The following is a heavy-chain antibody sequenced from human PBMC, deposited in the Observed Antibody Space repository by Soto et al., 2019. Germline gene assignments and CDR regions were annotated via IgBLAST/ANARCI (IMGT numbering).Heavy chain of an antibody. CDR3: ARDRLAYCGGDCYRVNWFDP. V-gene: IGHV3-33*01. CDR1: GFTFSSYG. CDR2: IWYDGSNK. J-gene: IGHJ5*02. Sequence: QVQLVESGGGVVQPGRSLRLSCAASGFTFSSYGMHWVRQAPGKGLEWVAVIWYDGSNKYYADSVKGRFTISRDNSKNTLYLQMNSLRAEDTAVYYCARDRLAYCGGDCYRVNWFDPWGQGTLVTVSS. D-gene: IGHD2-21*01.